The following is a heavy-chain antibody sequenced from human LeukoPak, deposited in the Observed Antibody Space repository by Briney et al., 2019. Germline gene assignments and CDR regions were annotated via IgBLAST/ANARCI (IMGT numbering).Heavy chain of an antibody. CDR1: GYSISSGYY. CDR2: INHSGST. V-gene: IGHV4-38-2*02. D-gene: IGHD3-10*01. Sequence: SETLSLTCSVSGYSISSGYYWGWIRQPPGKGLEWIGEINHSGSTNYNPSLKSRVTISVDTSKDQFSLKLSSVTAADTAVYYCARLPYGSGNAQYFDYWGQGTLVTVSS. CDR3: ARLPYGSGNAQYFDY. J-gene: IGHJ4*02.